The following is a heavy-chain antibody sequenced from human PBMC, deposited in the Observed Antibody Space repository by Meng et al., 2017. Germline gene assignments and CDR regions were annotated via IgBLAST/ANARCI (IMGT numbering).Heavy chain of an antibody. CDR3: ARDEDISAAGKLFGDY. CDR2: IDPNNDHT. CDR1: GYTFAAYW. D-gene: IGHD6-13*01. Sequence: QVQLVEHWAEGKKPGASVKLSCKPSGYTFAAYWIHWLRQAPGQGLEWMGRIDPNNDHTQYAQNFQGRVTMTSDTSISTVYMELNGLRPDDTAVYYCARDEDISAAGKLFGDYWGQGTLVTVSS. J-gene: IGHJ4*02. V-gene: IGHV1-2*06.